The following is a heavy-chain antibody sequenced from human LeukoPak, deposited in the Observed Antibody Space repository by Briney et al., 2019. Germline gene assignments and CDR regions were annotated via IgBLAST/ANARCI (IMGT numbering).Heavy chain of an antibody. Sequence: ASVKVSCKASGYTFTSYDINWVRQATGQGLEWMGWMNPNSGNTGYAQKFQGRVTMTRNTSISTAYMELSSLRSEDTAVYYCARGECSGGSCYRFPFDIWGQGTMVTVSS. CDR1: GYTFTSYD. CDR3: ARGECSGGSCYRFPFDI. CDR2: MNPNSGNT. D-gene: IGHD2-15*01. V-gene: IGHV1-8*01. J-gene: IGHJ3*02.